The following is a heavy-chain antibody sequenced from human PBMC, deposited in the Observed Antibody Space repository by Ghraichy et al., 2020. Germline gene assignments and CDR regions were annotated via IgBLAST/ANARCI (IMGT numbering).Heavy chain of an antibody. V-gene: IGHV1-8*01. Sequence: ASVKVSCKASGYTFTSYDINWVRQATGQGLEWMGWMNPNSGNTGYAQKFQGRVTMTRNTSISTAYMELSSLRSEDTAMYYCACPGSGGSSFDYWGQGTLVTVSS. CDR1: GYTFTSYD. CDR3: ACPGSGGSSFDY. J-gene: IGHJ4*02. CDR2: MNPNSGNT. D-gene: IGHD2-15*01.